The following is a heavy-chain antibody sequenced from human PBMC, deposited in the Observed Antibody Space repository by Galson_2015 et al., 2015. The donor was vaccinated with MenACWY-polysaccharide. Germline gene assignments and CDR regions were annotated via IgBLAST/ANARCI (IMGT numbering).Heavy chain of an antibody. CDR1: GFTFSSYG. J-gene: IGHJ5*02. D-gene: IGHD6-19*01. CDR2: ITYDGSDQ. Sequence: SLRLSCAASGFTFSSYGMHWVRQAPGKGLEWVTYITYDGSDQNYARSVKGRFTISRDNSKSMLYLQMDSLRAEDTAVYHCAKREARNSGPSDRWGQGALVTVSS. CDR3: AKREARNSGPSDR. V-gene: IGHV3-30*18.